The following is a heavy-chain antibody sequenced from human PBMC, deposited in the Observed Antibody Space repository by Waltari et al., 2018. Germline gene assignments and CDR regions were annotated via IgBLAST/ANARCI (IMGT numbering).Heavy chain of an antibody. D-gene: IGHD6-19*01. CDR3: GSGSAWYGYFDL. V-gene: IGHV3-53*01. CDR1: GFPGTGQY. CDR2: IYSGGST. Sequence: EVQLVESGGGLLQPGGSLRLSCAASGFPGTGQYLTALRQAPGKVLEWVSVIYSGGSTYYADSVKGRVAISRDTSTNTLYLQMNSLRAEDTAVYYCGSGSAWYGYFDLWGRGTLVTVSS. J-gene: IGHJ2*01.